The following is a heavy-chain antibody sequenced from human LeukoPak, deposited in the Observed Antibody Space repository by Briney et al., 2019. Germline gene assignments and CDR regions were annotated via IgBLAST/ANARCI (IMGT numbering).Heavy chain of an antibody. D-gene: IGHD6-19*01. CDR3: VKVGVQYSSGWSDYYYGMDV. Sequence: GGSLRLSCSASGFTISSYAMHWVRQAPGKGLEYVSAISSNGGSTYYADSVKGRFTISRDNSKNTLYLQMSSLRAEDTAVYYCVKVGVQYSSGWSDYYYGMDVWGKGTTVTVSS. CDR1: GFTISSYA. V-gene: IGHV3-64D*06. J-gene: IGHJ6*04. CDR2: ISSNGGST.